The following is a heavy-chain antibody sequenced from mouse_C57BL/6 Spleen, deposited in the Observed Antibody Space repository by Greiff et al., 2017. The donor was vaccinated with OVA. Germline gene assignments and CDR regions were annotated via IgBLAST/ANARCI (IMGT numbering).Heavy chain of an antibody. V-gene: IGHV1-50*01. CDR3: ARSYYGSSWGFDV. Sequence: QVQLQQPGAELVKPGASVKLSCKASGYTFTSYWMQWVKQRPGQGLEWIGEIDPSDSYTNYHQKFKGKATLTVDTSSSTAYMQLSSRTSEDSAVYYCARSYYGSSWGFDVWGTGTTVTVSS. D-gene: IGHD1-1*01. J-gene: IGHJ1*03. CDR2: IDPSDSYT. CDR1: GYTFTSYW.